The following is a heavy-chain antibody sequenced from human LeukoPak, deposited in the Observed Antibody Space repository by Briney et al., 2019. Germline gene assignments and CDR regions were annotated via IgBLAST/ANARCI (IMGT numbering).Heavy chain of an antibody. Sequence: SETLSLTCTVSGGSISSGGYYWSWIRQHPGKGLEWIGYIYYSGSTYYNPSLKSRVTISVDTSKNQFPLKLSSVTAADTAVYYCARATYYYDSSGYLAQNWFDPWGQGTLVTVSS. CDR2: IYYSGST. CDR3: ARATYYYDSSGYLAQNWFDP. D-gene: IGHD3-22*01. V-gene: IGHV4-31*03. CDR1: GGSISSGGYY. J-gene: IGHJ5*02.